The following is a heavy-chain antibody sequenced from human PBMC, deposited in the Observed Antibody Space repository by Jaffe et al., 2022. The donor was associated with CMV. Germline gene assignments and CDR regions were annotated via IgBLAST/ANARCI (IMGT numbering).Heavy chain of an antibody. D-gene: IGHD3-10*01. V-gene: IGHV4-34*01. CDR2: INHSGST. CDR1: GGSFSGYY. Sequence: QVQLQQWGAGLLKPSETLSLTCAVYGGSFSGYYWSWIRQPPGKGLEWIGEINHSGSTNYNPSLKSRVTISVDTSKNQFSLKLSSVTAADTAVYYCARGRYYGSGVSLRGDYWGQGTLVTVSS. J-gene: IGHJ4*02. CDR3: ARGRYYGSGVSLRGDY.